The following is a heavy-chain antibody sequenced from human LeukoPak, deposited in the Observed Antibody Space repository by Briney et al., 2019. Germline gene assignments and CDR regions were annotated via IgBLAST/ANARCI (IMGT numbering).Heavy chain of an antibody. J-gene: IGHJ4*02. CDR1: GGSFSGYY. CDR3: ARHIRYSPRDC. D-gene: IGHD3-16*02. CDR2: LNHSGST. Sequence: SETLSLTCAVYGGSFSGYYWTWIRQPPGKGLEWIGELNHSGSTNYNPSLKSRVTISIDTSKNQFSLKLSSVTAADTAVYYCARHIRYSPRDCWGQGTLVIVSS. V-gene: IGHV4-34*01.